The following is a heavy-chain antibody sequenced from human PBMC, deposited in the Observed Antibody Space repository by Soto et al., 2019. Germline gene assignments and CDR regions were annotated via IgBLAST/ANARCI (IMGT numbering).Heavy chain of an antibody. V-gene: IGHV4-4*02. CDR2: IYRSGST. D-gene: IGHD3-10*01. CDR1: SGSISTSNW. Sequence: QVQLQESGPGLVKPSGTLSLTCAVSSGSISTSNWWSWVRQPPGKGLEWIGEIYRSGSTNYNPSLKCRVTISVDKSKNQFSLKLSSVTAADTAVYYCARGNRDYYYYMDVWGKGTTVTVSS. CDR3: ARGNRDYYYYMDV. J-gene: IGHJ6*03.